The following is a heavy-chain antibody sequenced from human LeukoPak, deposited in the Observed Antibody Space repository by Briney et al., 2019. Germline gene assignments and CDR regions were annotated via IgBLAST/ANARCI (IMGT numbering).Heavy chain of an antibody. D-gene: IGHD5-12*01. Sequence: SETLSLTCTVSGGSISSYYWSWIRQPPGKGLEWIGYIYYSGSTNYNPSLKSRVTISVDTSKNQFSLKLSSVTAADTAVYYCARARGYETHYYYYYGMDVWGQGTTVTVSS. CDR3: ARARGYETHYYYYYGMDV. CDR1: GGSISSYY. J-gene: IGHJ6*02. V-gene: IGHV4-59*08. CDR2: IYYSGST.